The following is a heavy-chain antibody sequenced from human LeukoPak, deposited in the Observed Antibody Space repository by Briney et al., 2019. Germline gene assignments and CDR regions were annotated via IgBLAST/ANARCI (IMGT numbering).Heavy chain of an antibody. CDR1: GYSFTSYW. Sequence: GESLKISCKGSGYSFTSYWIGWVRQMPGKGLEWMGIIYPGDSDTRYSPFFQGQVTISADKSISTAYLQWSSLKASDTAMYYCARLRTWIHSSASHWGQGTLVTVSS. CDR3: ARLRTWIHSSASH. D-gene: IGHD5-18*01. J-gene: IGHJ4*02. V-gene: IGHV5-51*01. CDR2: IYPGDSDT.